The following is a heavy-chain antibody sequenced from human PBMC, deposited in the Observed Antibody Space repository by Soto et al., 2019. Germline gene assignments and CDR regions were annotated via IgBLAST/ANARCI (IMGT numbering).Heavy chain of an antibody. J-gene: IGHJ4*02. CDR3: AQSYSSGYYLYYSDY. CDR2: ISGSGGST. Sequence: EVQLLESGGGLVQPGGSLRLSCAPSGFTFSSYPMSWVPQPPGKGLEWVSAISGSGGSTNYADSVKGRFTISRDNSKNTLYLQMNSLRAEDTAVYYCAQSYSSGYYLYYSDYWGQGTLVTVSS. D-gene: IGHD3-22*01. CDR1: GFTFSSYP. V-gene: IGHV3-23*01.